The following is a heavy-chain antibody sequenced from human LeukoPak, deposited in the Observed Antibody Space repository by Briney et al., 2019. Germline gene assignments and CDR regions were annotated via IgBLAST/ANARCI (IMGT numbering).Heavy chain of an antibody. CDR1: GFSFSSFA. CDR3: AREDSNNYGSGSYYNDDC. CDR2: ISGSGGST. J-gene: IGHJ4*02. Sequence: GRSLRLSCAPSGFSFSSFAMSSVRHAPGEGLEWVSAISGSGGSTYYADSVKGRFTISRDKSKNTLYVQMNSLRVEDTAVYYCAREDSNNYGSGSYYNDDCWGQGTLVTVSS. V-gene: IGHV3-23*01. D-gene: IGHD3-10*01.